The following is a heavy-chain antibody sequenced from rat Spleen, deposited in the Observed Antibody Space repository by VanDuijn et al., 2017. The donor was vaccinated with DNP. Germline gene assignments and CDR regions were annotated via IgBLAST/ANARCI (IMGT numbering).Heavy chain of an antibody. Sequence: EVQLVESGGGLVQPGRSLKLSCVASGFTFSSYWMYWVRQAPGQGLEWVASITTDGGDTYYPDSVKGRFTISRDNPKSTLYLQMDSLRSEDTATYYCATHRGYWGQGVMVTVSS. V-gene: IGHV5S23*01. CDR1: GFTFSSYW. CDR3: ATHRGY. CDR2: ITTDGGDT. J-gene: IGHJ2*01.